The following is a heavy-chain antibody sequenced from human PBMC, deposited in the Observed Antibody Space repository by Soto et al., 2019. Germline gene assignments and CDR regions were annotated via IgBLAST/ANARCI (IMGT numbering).Heavy chain of an antibody. J-gene: IGHJ4*02. CDR2: INHSGST. CDR1: GGSFSGYY. CDR3: ARGPGIAAL. D-gene: IGHD6-13*01. V-gene: IGHV4-34*01. Sequence: SETLSLTCAVYGGSFSGYYWSWTRQPPGKGLEWIGEINHSGSTNYNPSLKSRVTISVDTSKNQFSLKLSSVTAADTAVYYCARGPGIAALWGQGTLVTVSS.